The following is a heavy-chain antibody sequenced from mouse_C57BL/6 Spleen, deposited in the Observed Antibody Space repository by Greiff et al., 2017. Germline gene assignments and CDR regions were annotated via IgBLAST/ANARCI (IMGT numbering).Heavy chain of an antibody. V-gene: IGHV1-54*01. CDR2: INPGSGGT. CDR1: GYAFTNYL. J-gene: IGHJ2*01. CDR3: ARGGGSSYGGFDY. D-gene: IGHD1-1*01. Sequence: LVESGAELVRPGTSVKVSCKASGYAFTNYLIEWVKQRPGQGLEWIGVINPGSGGTNYNEKFKGKATLTADKSSSTAYMQLSSLTSEDSAVYFCARGGGSSYGGFDYWGQGTTLTVSS.